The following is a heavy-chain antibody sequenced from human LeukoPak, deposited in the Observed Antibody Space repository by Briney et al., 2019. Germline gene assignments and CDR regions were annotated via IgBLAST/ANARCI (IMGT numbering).Heavy chain of an antibody. Sequence: SETLSLTCTVSGGSISSYYWSWIRQPAGKGLEWIGRIYTSGSTNYNPSLKSRVTISVDTSKNQFSLKLSSVTAADTAVYYCARDSSVGSSSWFGADDAFDIWGQGTMVTVSS. CDR2: IYTSGST. D-gene: IGHD6-13*01. J-gene: IGHJ3*02. V-gene: IGHV4-4*07. CDR3: ARDSSVGSSSWFGADDAFDI. CDR1: GGSISSYY.